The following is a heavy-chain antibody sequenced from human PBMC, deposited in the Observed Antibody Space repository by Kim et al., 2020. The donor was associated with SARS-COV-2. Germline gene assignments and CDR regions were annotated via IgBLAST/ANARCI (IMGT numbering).Heavy chain of an antibody. V-gene: IGHV3-48*02. J-gene: IGHJ4*02. D-gene: IGHD2-21*01. CDR3: GRELPFHYFDY. Sequence: QSADDVRDRFTISGDNAKNSLCLQMNSLRDEDTAVYYCGRELPFHYFDYWGQGVLVTVSS.